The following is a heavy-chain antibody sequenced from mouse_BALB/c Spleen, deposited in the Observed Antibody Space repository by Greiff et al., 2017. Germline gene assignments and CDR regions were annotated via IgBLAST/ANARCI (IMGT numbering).Heavy chain of an antibody. CDR3: AREWDGVAY. J-gene: IGHJ3*01. Sequence: EVQRVESGGGLVQPGGSRKLSCAASGFTFSSFGMHWVRQAPEKGLEWVAYISSGSSTIYYADTVKGRFTISRDNPKNTLFLQMTSLRSEDTAMYYCAREWDGVAYWGQGTLVTVSA. CDR2: ISSGSSTI. CDR1: GFTFSSFG. V-gene: IGHV5-17*02. D-gene: IGHD4-1*01.